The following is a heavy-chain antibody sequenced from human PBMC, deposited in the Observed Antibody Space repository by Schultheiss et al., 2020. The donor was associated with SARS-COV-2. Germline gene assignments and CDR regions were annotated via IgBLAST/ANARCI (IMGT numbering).Heavy chain of an antibody. CDR1: GFTVSSNY. D-gene: IGHD5-12*01. J-gene: IGHJ6*02. CDR3: ARHVVATPPAPPSPYYGMDV. Sequence: GGSLRLSCAASGFTVSSNYMSWVRQAPGKGLEWVSVIYSGGSTYYADSVRGRFTISRDSAKNSLYLQMNSLRDEDTAVYYCARHVVATPPAPPSPYYGMDVWGQGTTVTVSS. V-gene: IGHV3-53*01. CDR2: IYSGGST.